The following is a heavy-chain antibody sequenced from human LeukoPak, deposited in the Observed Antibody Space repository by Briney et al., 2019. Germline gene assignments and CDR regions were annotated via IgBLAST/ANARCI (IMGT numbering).Heavy chain of an antibody. CDR2: ISYDGSNK. V-gene: IGHV3-30-3*01. J-gene: IGHJ4*02. CDR1: GFSFNSYA. CDR3: ARHLYYDSSGFPDY. Sequence: RTGRSLRLSCAASGFSFNSYAMHWVRQAPGKGLEWVAVISYDGSNKYYADSVKGRFTISRDNFKNTLYLQMNSLRPEDTAVYYCARHLYYDSSGFPDYWGQGTLVTVSS. D-gene: IGHD3-22*01.